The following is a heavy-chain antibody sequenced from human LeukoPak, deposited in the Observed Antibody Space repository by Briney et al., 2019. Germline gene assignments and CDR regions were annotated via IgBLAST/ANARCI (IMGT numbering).Heavy chain of an antibody. V-gene: IGHV3-30*04. Sequence: PGGSLRLSCAASGFTFSSYAMHWVRQAPGKGLEWVAVISYDGSNKYYADSVKGRFTISRDNSKNTLYLQMNSLRAEDTAVYYCARDHGGWDALYYFDYWGQGTLVTVSS. J-gene: IGHJ4*02. CDR2: ISYDGSNK. CDR3: ARDHGGWDALYYFDY. D-gene: IGHD1-26*01. CDR1: GFTFSSYA.